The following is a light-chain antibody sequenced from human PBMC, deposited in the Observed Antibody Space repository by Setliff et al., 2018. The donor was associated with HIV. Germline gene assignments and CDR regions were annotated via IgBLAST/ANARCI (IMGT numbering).Light chain of an antibody. CDR2: EVS. V-gene: IGLV2-14*01. J-gene: IGLJ2*01. Sequence: QSVLTQPASVSGSPGQSITISCTGSTSDVGAYNYVSWYQQHPGKAPKLMIYEVSNRPSGVSSRFSGSKSGNTASLTISGLQAEDEADYYCNSYTSSSTVVFGGGTKVTVL. CDR1: TSDVGAYNY. CDR3: NSYTSSSTVV.